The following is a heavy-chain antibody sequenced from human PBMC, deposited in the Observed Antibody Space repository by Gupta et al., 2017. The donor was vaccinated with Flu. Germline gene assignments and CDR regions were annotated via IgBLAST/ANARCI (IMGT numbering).Heavy chain of an antibody. CDR2: ISWQTGIT. D-gene: IGHD3-3*01. J-gene: IGHJ6*02. V-gene: IGHV3-9*01. CDR3: GKDINSLDPRSLGDYYYGMDG. Sequence: EVRLVESGGGLVQPGRSLRLSCAASGFTFDDYAMYWVLQAPGKGRGWVAGISWQTGITGYAPSVRGRFTISRDNSKNSLYLQMNTLRAEDSAVYYGGKDINSLDPRSLGDYYYGMDGWGQGTTVTVS. CDR1: GFTFDDYA.